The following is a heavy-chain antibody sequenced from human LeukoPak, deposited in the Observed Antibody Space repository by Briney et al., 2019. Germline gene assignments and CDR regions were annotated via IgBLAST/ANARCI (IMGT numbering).Heavy chain of an antibody. CDR3: ARGVGDDYVANQNWFDP. CDR1: GGSISSGSYY. CDR2: IYTSGST. J-gene: IGHJ5*02. Sequence: SQTLSLTCTVSGGSISSGSYYWSWIRQPAGKGLEWIGRIYTSGSTNYNPSLKSRVTISVDTSKNQFSLKLSSVTAADTAVYYCARGVGDDYVANQNWFDPWGQGTLVTVSS. D-gene: IGHD4-23*01. V-gene: IGHV4-61*02.